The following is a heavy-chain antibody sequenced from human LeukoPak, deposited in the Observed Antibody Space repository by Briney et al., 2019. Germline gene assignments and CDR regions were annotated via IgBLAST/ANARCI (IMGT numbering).Heavy chain of an antibody. CDR3: ASGYCGGACQLGGVDM. CDR2: IYHSGRT. CDR1: GYSISSGYY. Sequence: RASETLSLTCTVSGYSISSGYYWGWIRQPPGKGLEWIGIIYHSGRTDYNPSLKSRVTISEDTSKNQFSLKLSSVTAADTAVYYCASGYCGGACQLGGVDMWGQGTMVTVSS. J-gene: IGHJ3*02. V-gene: IGHV4-38-2*02. D-gene: IGHD2-21*02.